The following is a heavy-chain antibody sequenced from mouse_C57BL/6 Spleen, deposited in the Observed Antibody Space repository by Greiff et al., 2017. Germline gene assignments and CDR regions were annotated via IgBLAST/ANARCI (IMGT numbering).Heavy chain of an antibody. CDR2: ISSGSSTI. D-gene: IGHD2-4*01. J-gene: IGHJ1*03. Sequence: EVKLVESGGGLVKPGGSLKLSCAASGFTFSDYGMHWVRQAPEKGLEWVAYISSGSSTIYYADTVKGRFTISRDNAKNTLFLQMTSLRSEDTAMYYCARGYDYLGWYFDVWGTGTTVTVSS. CDR3: ARGYDYLGWYFDV. V-gene: IGHV5-17*01. CDR1: GFTFSDYG.